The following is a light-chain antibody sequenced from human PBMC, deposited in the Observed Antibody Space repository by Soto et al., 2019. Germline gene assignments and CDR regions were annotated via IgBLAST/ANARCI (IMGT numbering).Light chain of an antibody. J-gene: IGLJ2*01. Sequence: QSVLTQPASVSGSPGQSITISCTGTSSDVGSNNLVSWYQQHPGTVPKLMIYEVSKRPSGVTNRFSGSKSGNTASLTISGLQAEDEAAYYCCSYAGSSTFVVFGGGTKLTVL. V-gene: IGLV2-23*02. CDR3: CSYAGSSTFVV. CDR2: EVS. CDR1: SSDVGSNNL.